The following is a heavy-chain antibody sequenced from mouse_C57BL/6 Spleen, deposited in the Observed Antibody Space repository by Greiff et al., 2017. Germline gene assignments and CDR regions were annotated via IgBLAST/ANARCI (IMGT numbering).Heavy chain of an antibody. J-gene: IGHJ4*01. CDR1: GYAFSSSW. V-gene: IGHV1-82*01. CDR2: IYPGDGDT. CDR3: ARGGKYYAMDY. Sequence: QVQLQQSGPELVKPGASVKISCKASGYAFSSSWMNWVKQRPGKGLEWIGRIYPGDGDTNYNGKFKGKATLTADKSSSTAYMQLSSLTSQDSAVYYYARGGKYYAMDYWGQGTSGTVSS.